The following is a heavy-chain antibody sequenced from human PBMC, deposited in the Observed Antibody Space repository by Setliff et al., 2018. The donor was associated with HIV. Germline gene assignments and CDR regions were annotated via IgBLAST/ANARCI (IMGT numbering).Heavy chain of an antibody. CDR1: GGSFSDYY. CDR2: INHGGST. D-gene: IGHD6-13*01. Sequence: NPSETLSLTCAVYGGSFSDYYWSWIRQPPGRGLEWIGEINHGGSTNYNPSLKSRVTMSVDTSKNQFSLKLSSVTATDTAFYYCARGHVYSSSWRKYYFDYWGQGTLVTVSS. J-gene: IGHJ4*02. CDR3: ARGHVYSSSWRKYYFDY. V-gene: IGHV4-34*01.